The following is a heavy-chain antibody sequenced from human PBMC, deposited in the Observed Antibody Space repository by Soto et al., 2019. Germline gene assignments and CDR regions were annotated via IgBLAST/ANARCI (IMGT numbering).Heavy chain of an antibody. V-gene: IGHV1-2*04. CDR3: ARVSHYYYGSGSYDFDY. CDR2: INPNSGGT. Sequence: ASVKASCKASGYTFTGYYMHWVRQAPGQGLEWMGWINPNSGGTNYAQKFQGWVTMTRDTSISTAYMELSRLRSDDTAVYYCARVSHYYYGSGSYDFDYWGQGTLVTVSS. D-gene: IGHD3-10*01. CDR1: GYTFTGYY. J-gene: IGHJ4*02.